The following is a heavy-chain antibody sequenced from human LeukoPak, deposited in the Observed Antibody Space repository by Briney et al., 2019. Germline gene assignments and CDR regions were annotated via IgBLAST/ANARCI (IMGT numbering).Heavy chain of an antibody. Sequence: ASVKVSCKASGGTFNSYAISWVRQAAGQGLEWMGWMRPGSGNTGYAESFQGRITLTRDTSTNTAFMELSSLTSEDTAVYYCARGYYYYYYMDVWGKGTTVTVSS. CDR1: GGTFNSYA. V-gene: IGHV1-8*02. CDR3: ARGYYYYYYMDV. J-gene: IGHJ6*03. CDR2: MRPGSGNT.